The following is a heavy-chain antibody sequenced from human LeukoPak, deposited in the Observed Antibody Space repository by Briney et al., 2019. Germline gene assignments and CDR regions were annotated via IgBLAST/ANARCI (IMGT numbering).Heavy chain of an antibody. Sequence: ASVKVSCKASGGTFSSYAISWVRQAPGQGLEWMGRIIPILGIANYAQKFQGRVTITADESTSTAYMELSSLRSEDTAVYYCARVLSPTSSSENYMDVRGKGTTVTVSS. CDR3: ARVLSPTSSSENYMDV. V-gene: IGHV1-69*04. CDR1: GGTFSSYA. D-gene: IGHD2-15*01. CDR2: IIPILGIA. J-gene: IGHJ6*03.